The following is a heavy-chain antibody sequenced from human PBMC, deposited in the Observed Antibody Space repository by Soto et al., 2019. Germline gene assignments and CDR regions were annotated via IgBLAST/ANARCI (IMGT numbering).Heavy chain of an antibody. V-gene: IGHV2-5*02. CDR2: VYWDDDK. CDR3: AHRLGGYTWNDGYLDY. J-gene: IGHJ4*03. CDR1: GFALTARPVG. Sequence: SGPTLVNPTQTLTLTCSFSGFALTARPVGVAWIRQPPGGALEWLAVVYWDDDKRYSPSLRSRLTITKDTSNTQVVLIVTNMDPVDTATYYRAHRLGGYTWNDGYLDYWGQGILVTVSS. D-gene: IGHD1-20*01.